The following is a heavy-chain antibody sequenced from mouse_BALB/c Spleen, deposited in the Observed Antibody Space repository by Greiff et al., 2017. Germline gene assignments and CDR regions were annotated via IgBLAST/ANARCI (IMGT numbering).Heavy chain of an antibody. J-gene: IGHJ3*01. Sequence: VQLQQSGAELVRPGSSVKISCKASGYAFSSYWMNWVKQRPGKGLEWIGQIYPGDGDTNYNGKFKGKATLTADKSSSTAYMQLSSLTSEDSAVYFCAREGDPAGFAYWGQGTLVTVSA. CDR2: IYPGDGDT. CDR1: GYAFSSYW. CDR3: AREGDPAGFAY. V-gene: IGHV1-80*01.